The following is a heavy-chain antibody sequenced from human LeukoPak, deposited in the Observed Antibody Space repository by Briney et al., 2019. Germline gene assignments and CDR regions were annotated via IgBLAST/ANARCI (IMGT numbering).Heavy chain of an antibody. Sequence: SVKVSCKASGGTFSSYAISWVRQAPGQGLEWMGGIIPIFGTANYAQKFQGRVMITADESTSTAYMELSSLRSEDTAVYYCARDRRDGYKYYFDYWGQGTLVAVSS. CDR2: IIPIFGTA. D-gene: IGHD5-24*01. CDR3: ARDRRDGYKYYFDY. J-gene: IGHJ4*02. CDR1: GGTFSSYA. V-gene: IGHV1-69*13.